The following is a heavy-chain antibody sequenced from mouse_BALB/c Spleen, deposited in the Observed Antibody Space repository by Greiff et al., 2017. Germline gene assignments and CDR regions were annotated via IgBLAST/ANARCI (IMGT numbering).Heavy chain of an antibody. J-gene: IGHJ3*01. CDR1: GFSLTSYG. Sequence: QVQLKESGPGLVAPSQSLSITCTVSGFSLTSYGVHWVRQPPGKGLEWLGVIWAGGSTNYNSALMSRLSISKDNSKSQVFLKMNSLQTDDTAMYYCARDTMRGDWFAYWGQGTLVTVSA. V-gene: IGHV2-9*02. CDR2: IWAGGST. D-gene: IGHD2-4*01. CDR3: ARDTMRGDWFAY.